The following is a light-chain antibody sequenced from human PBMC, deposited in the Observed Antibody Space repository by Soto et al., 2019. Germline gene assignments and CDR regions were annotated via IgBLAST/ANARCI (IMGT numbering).Light chain of an antibody. J-gene: IGLJ1*01. CDR3: SSYSISTAYL. Sequence: QSALTQPASVSGSPGQSITISCTGTGSDVGGYNFVSWYQQYPGKAPKLMIYEVNKRPSGVSNRFSGSKSGHTASLTISGLQAEDEADYYCSSYSISTAYLFGTGTKLTVL. CDR1: GSDVGGYNF. V-gene: IGLV2-14*01. CDR2: EVN.